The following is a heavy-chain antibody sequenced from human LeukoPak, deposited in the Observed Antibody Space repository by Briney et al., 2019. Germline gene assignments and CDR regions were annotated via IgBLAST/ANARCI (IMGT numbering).Heavy chain of an antibody. CDR3: ASHAYGNSSVNAFDL. V-gene: IGHV5-51*01. D-gene: IGHD4-11*01. CDR1: GYSFASYW. CDR2: IYPGDSDT. Sequence: PGESLKISCKGSGYSFASYWIAWVRQMPGKGLEWMGIIYPGDSDTRYSPSFQGQVTISADKSISTAYLQWSSLKASDTAMYFCASHAYGNSSVNAFDLWGQGAMVTVSS. J-gene: IGHJ3*01.